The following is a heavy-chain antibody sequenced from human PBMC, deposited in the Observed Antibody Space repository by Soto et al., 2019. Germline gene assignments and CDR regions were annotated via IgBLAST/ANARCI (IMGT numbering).Heavy chain of an antibody. D-gene: IGHD2-21*01. CDR1: GYTFISYA. CDR2: INAATGKT. Sequence: QVQLVQSGAEVKKPGASVNVSCKASGYTFISYAIHWVRQAPGQRPEWMGWINAATGKTKYSQQFHGRVTITRDTSASTAYMELSSLRSEDTAVYYRARPGPYLLGAFDLWGQGTMVTVSS. V-gene: IGHV1-3*01. J-gene: IGHJ3*01. CDR3: ARPGPYLLGAFDL.